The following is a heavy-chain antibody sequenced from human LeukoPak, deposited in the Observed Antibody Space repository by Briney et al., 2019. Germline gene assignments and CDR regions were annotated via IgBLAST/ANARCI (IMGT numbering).Heavy chain of an antibody. J-gene: IGHJ4*02. V-gene: IGHV3-74*01. CDR1: GFTFSSHL. Sequence: PPGGSLRLSCAASGFTFSSHLMHWVRQAPGKGLVWVSRISSDGTYTNYADSVRGRFTISGDESKNTLSLQMNSLRPEDTAVYYCAKNAAGIVLMIYAPLDSWGQGTLVTVSS. D-gene: IGHD2-8*01. CDR3: AKNAAGIVLMIYAPLDS. CDR2: ISSDGTYT.